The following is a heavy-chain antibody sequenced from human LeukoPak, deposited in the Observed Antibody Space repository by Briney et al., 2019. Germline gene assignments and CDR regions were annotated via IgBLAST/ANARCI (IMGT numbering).Heavy chain of an antibody. J-gene: IGHJ4*02. CDR3: ARGVATGTTALYYFDY. CDR1: GGSFSGYY. V-gene: IGHV4-34*01. D-gene: IGHD1-1*01. CDR2: INHSGST. Sequence: KSSETLSLTCAVYGGSFSGYYWSWIRQPPGKGLEWIREINHSGSTNYNPSLKSRVTISVDTSKNQFSLKLSSVTAADTAVYYCARGVATGTTALYYFDYWGQGTLVTVSS.